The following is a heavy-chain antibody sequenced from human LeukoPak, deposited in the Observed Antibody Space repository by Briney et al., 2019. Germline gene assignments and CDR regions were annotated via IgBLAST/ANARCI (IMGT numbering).Heavy chain of an antibody. D-gene: IGHD6-13*01. CDR1: GGSISSYY. Sequence: SETLSLTCTVSGGSISSYYWSWIRQPPGKGLEWIGYIYYSGSTNYNLSLKSRVTISVDTSKNQFSLKLSSVTAADTAVYYCARNAAADYWGQGTLVTVSS. V-gene: IGHV4-59*01. CDR2: IYYSGST. J-gene: IGHJ4*02. CDR3: ARNAAADY.